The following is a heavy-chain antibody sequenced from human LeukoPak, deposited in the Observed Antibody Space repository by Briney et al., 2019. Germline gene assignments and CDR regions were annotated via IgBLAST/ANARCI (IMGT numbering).Heavy chain of an antibody. V-gene: IGHV3-21*01. CDR1: GFTFSSYR. J-gene: IGHJ4*02. Sequence: KTGGSLRLPCAASGFTFSSYRMTWVRQAPGKGLEWVSSISSSSSYIYYADSVKGRFTISRDNAKNSLYLQMNSLRAEDTAVYYCARDPPRLYGDYLGGDYWGQGTLVTVSS. CDR2: ISSSSSYI. D-gene: IGHD4-17*01. CDR3: ARDPPRLYGDYLGGDY.